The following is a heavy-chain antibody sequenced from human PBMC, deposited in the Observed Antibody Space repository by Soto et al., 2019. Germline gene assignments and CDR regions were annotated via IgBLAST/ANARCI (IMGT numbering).Heavy chain of an antibody. CDR3: ARGSDYDFWSGYRYYYYGMDV. V-gene: IGHV6-1*01. J-gene: IGHJ6*02. Sequence: SQTRSLTCAISGDSVSSNSAAWNWIRQSPSRGLEWLGRTYYRSKWYNDYAVSVKSRITINPDTSKNQFSLQLNSVTPEDTAVYYCARGSDYDFWSGYRYYYYGMDVWGQGTTVTVSS. CDR1: GDSVSSNSAA. D-gene: IGHD3-3*01. CDR2: TYYRSKWYN.